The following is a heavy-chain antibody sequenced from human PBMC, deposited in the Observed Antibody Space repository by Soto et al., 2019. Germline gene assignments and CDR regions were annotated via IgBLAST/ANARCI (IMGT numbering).Heavy chain of an antibody. D-gene: IGHD3-10*01. CDR1: GFTLSTYE. J-gene: IGHJ4*02. V-gene: IGHV3-48*03. Sequence: EVQLVGSGGGLVQAGGSLRLSCEASGFTLSTYEMNWVRQAPGKGLEWVSFTSTRGSTIYYADSVKGRFTVSRDNAKNSVYLQMNSLRAEDTAVYYCAREGLHGDYFDHWGQGSVVTVSS. CDR2: TSTRGSTI. CDR3: AREGLHGDYFDH.